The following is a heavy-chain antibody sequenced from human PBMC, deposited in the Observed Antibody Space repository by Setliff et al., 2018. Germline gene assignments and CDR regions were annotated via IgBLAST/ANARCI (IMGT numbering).Heavy chain of an antibody. V-gene: IGHV3-48*01. CDR1: GFTFGHFA. J-gene: IGHJ4*02. CDR2: ISGSSHII. D-gene: IGHD2-21*01. Sequence: PGGSLRLSCAASGFTFGHFAMTWVRQAPEKGLEGGSNISGSSHIISYADSVKGRFTISRDNAKNSLYLQMNSLRAEDTAVYYCVRDLHCGFDYWGLGTLVTVSS. CDR3: VRDLHCGFDY.